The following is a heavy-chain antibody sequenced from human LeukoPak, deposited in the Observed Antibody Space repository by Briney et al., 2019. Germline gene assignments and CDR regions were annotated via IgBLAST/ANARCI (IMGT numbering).Heavy chain of an antibody. CDR1: GGSFSGYY. Sequence: SETLSLTCAVYGGSFSGYYWSWIRQPPGKGLEWIGEINHSGSTNYNPYLKSRVTISVDTSKNQFSLKLSSVTAADTAVYYCASRIVGATPSLYYYGMDVWGQGTTVTVSS. CDR2: INHSGST. D-gene: IGHD1-26*01. V-gene: IGHV4-34*01. CDR3: ASRIVGATPSLYYYGMDV. J-gene: IGHJ6*02.